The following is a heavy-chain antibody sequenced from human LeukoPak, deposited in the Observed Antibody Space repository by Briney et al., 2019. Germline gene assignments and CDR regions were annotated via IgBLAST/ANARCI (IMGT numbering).Heavy chain of an antibody. CDR1: GYTFTSYG. D-gene: IGHD2-15*01. J-gene: IGHJ4*02. Sequence: GASVKVSCKASGYTFTSYGISWVRQAPGKGLEWMGGFDPEDGETIYAQKFQGRVTMTRDTSTSTVYMELSSLRSEDTAVYYCARVGELLPYYFDYWGQGTLVSVSS. V-gene: IGHV1-18*01. CDR2: FDPEDGET. CDR3: ARVGELLPYYFDY.